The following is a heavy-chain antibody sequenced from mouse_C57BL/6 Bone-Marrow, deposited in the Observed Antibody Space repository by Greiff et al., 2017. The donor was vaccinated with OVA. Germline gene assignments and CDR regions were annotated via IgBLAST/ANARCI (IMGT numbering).Heavy chain of an antibody. V-gene: IGHV1-61*01. CDR1: GYTFTSYW. J-gene: IGHJ3*01. D-gene: IGHD2-3*01. Sequence: QVQLQQPGAELVRPGSSVKLSCKASGYTFTSYWMDWVKQRPGQGLEWIGNIYPSDSETHYNQKFKDKATLTVDKSSSTAYMQLSSLTSEDSAVYYCARRDGYYKFFWFADWGQGTLVTVSA. CDR2: IYPSDSET. CDR3: ARRDGYYKFFWFAD.